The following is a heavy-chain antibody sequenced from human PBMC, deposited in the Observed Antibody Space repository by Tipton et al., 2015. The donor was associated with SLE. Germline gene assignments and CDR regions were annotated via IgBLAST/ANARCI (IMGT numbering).Heavy chain of an antibody. J-gene: IGHJ4*02. CDR2: INHSGST. CDR1: GGSFSGYY. Sequence: TLSLTCAVSGGSFSGYYWSWIRQPPGKGLEWIGEINHSGSTNYNPSLKSRVTISVDTSKNQFSLKLSSVTAADTAVYYCARVHAAGDYDSSGFANWGQGTLVTVSS. D-gene: IGHD3-22*01. CDR3: ARVHAAGDYDSSGFAN. V-gene: IGHV4-34*01.